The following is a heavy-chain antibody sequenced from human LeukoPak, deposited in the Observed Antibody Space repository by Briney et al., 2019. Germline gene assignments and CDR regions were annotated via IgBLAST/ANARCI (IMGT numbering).Heavy chain of an antibody. D-gene: IGHD3-22*01. Sequence: PSETLSLTCTVSGGSISSYYWSWIRQPPGKGLEWIGYIYYSGSTNYNPSLKSRFPISVDTSKNQFSLKLSSVTAADTAVYYCAGGGYSLYSFDYWGQGTLVTVSS. CDR2: IYYSGST. J-gene: IGHJ4*02. CDR3: AGGGYSLYSFDY. CDR1: GGSISSYY. V-gene: IGHV4-59*01.